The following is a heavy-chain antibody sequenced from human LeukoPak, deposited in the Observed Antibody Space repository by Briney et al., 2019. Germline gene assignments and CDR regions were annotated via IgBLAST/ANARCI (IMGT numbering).Heavy chain of an antibody. Sequence: SESLSLTCTVSGGSVSSYYWSWIRRPPGRGLEWIAYLSHSGSSDSNPSLTSRVTTLVDTSKNQFSLKLTSVTAADTAVYYCARARYANAWYAFDIWGHGTMVTVSS. J-gene: IGHJ3*02. CDR1: GGSVSSYY. CDR2: LSHSGSS. D-gene: IGHD2-2*01. V-gene: IGHV4-59*02. CDR3: ARARYANAWYAFDI.